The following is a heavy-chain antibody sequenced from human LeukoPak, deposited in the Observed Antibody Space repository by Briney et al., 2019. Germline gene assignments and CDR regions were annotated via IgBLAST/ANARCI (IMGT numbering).Heavy chain of an antibody. CDR1: GDSISSYY. J-gene: IGHJ4*02. D-gene: IGHD3/OR15-3a*01. Sequence: PSETLSPTCTVSGDSISSYYWNWIRQPPGKGLEWIGYIYYSGTTNYNPSLRSRVTMSVDMSKNQFSLKLSSVTAADTAVYYCARASGTEYDYWGQGTLVTVSS. CDR3: ARASGTEYDY. V-gene: IGHV4-59*01. CDR2: IYYSGTT.